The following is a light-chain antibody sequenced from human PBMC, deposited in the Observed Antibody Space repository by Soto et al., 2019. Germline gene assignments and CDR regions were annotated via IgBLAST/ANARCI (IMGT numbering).Light chain of an antibody. V-gene: IGKV3-11*01. CDR1: QSVSSH. CDR3: QQRSSWPIT. CDR2: DAS. Sequence: EILLTQSPSTLSLSPGERATLSCRASQSVSSHLVWYQQKPGQAPRLLISDASNRATGIPARFSGSGSGTDFTLTINSLEPEDFEVYYCQQRSSWPITFGQGTRLEIK. J-gene: IGKJ5*01.